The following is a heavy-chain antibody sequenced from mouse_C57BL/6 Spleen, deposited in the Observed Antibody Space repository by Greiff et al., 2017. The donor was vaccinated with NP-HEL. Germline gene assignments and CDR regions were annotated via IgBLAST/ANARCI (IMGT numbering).Heavy chain of an antibody. J-gene: IGHJ2*01. CDR1: GYTFTDYY. CDR3: ARFYDGYYLDY. V-gene: IGHV1-76*01. CDR2: IYPGSGNT. D-gene: IGHD2-3*01. Sequence: VQLQQSGAELVRPGASVKLSCKASGYTFTDYYINWVKQRPGQGLEWIARIYPGSGNTYYNEKFKGKATLTAEKSSSTAYMQLSSLTSEDSAVYFCARFYDGYYLDYWGQGTTLTVSS.